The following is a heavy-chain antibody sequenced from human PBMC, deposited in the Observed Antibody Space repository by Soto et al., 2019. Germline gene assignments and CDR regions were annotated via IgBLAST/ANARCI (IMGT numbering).Heavy chain of an antibody. J-gene: IGHJ4*02. Sequence: QVQLVQSGAEVKKPGASVNISCKASGYSFTGYGISWVRQAPGQGLEWMGWMSGYNGHMDYAQKFQGRVSMTTDTSTNTAYMEMRSLRSDDTAKYYCARVLQWSTPDYWGQGSLVTVSS. V-gene: IGHV1-18*01. CDR2: MSGYNGHM. D-gene: IGHD6-19*01. CDR3: ARVLQWSTPDY. CDR1: GYSFTGYG.